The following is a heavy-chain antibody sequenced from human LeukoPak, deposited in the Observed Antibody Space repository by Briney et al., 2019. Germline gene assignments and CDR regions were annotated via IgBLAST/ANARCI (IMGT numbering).Heavy chain of an antibody. V-gene: IGHV1-24*01. Sequence: ASVKVSCKVSGYTLTELSMHWVRQAPGKGLEWMGGFDPEDGETIYAQKFQGRVTMTEDTSTDTAYMELSGVRSEDTAVYYCATWHLGELSLPGYNWFDPWGQGTLVTVSS. CDR1: GYTLTELS. CDR3: ATWHLGELSLPGYNWFDP. D-gene: IGHD3-16*02. CDR2: FDPEDGET. J-gene: IGHJ5*02.